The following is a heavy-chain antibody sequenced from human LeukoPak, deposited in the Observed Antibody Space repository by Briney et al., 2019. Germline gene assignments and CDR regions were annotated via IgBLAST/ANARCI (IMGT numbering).Heavy chain of an antibody. V-gene: IGHV1-46*01. CDR1: GYTFTSYY. CDR3: ARFVGAARGNVRAFDI. CDR2: INPSGGST. Sequence: ASVKVSCKASGYTFTSYYMHWVRQAPGQGLEWMGIINPSGGSTSYAQKFQGRVTITRNTSISTAYMELSSLRSEDTAVYYCARFVGAARGNVRAFDIWGQGTMVTVSS. D-gene: IGHD6-6*01. J-gene: IGHJ3*02.